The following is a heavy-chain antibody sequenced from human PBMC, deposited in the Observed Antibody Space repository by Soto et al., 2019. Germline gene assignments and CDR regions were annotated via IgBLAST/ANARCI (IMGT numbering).Heavy chain of an antibody. CDR2: IYSGGST. D-gene: IGHD5-18*01. Sequence: PGGSLRLSCAASGVTVSSNYMSWVRQAPGKGLEWVSFIYSGGSTYYADSVKGRFTISRDNSKNTLYLQMNSLRAEDTAVYYCARHGYNYGGGYFDYWGQGTLVTVSS. CDR3: ARHGYNYGGGYFDY. V-gene: IGHV3-66*04. CDR1: GVTVSSNY. J-gene: IGHJ4*02.